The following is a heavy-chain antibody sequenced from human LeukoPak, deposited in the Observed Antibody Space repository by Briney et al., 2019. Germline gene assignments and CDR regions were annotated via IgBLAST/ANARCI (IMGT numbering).Heavy chain of an antibody. V-gene: IGHV4-39*01. J-gene: IGHJ3*02. CDR2: IYYSGST. CDR1: GGSISSSSYY. D-gene: IGHD3-22*01. CDR3: ARHHADPYYYDSSGYYQNVRDDAFDI. Sequence: PSETLSLTCTVSGGSISSSSYYWGWIRQPPGKGLEWIGSIYYSGSTYYNPSLKSRVTISVDTSKNQFSLKLSSVTAADTAVYYCARHHADPYYYDSSGYYQNVRDDAFDIWGQGTMVTVSS.